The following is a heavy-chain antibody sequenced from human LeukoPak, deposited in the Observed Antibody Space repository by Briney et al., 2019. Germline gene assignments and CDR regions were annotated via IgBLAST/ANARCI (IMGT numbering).Heavy chain of an antibody. D-gene: IGHD4/OR15-4a*01. V-gene: IGHV4-38-2*02. Sequence: SETLSLTCTVSGYSISSGYYWGWIRQSAGKGLECIGRIHGSGSTDYNPSLRSRVTMSVETSKNQLSLKLNSVTAADTAIYYCAREGTMAYSHIDYWGQGTLVTVSS. CDR3: AREGTMAYSHIDY. J-gene: IGHJ4*02. CDR2: IHGSGST. CDR1: GYSISSGYY.